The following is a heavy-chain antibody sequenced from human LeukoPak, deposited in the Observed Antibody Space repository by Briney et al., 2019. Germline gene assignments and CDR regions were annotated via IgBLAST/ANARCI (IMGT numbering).Heavy chain of an antibody. CDR2: MNPNSGNT. Sequence: ASVKVSCKASGYTFTSYDINWVRQATGQGLEWMGWMNPNSGNTGYAQKFQGRVTITRNTSISTAYMELSSLRSEDTAVYYCARGRYLTRRGRTIYYYYMDVWGKGTTVTVSS. J-gene: IGHJ6*03. CDR3: ARGRYLTRRGRTIYYYYMDV. D-gene: IGHD2-2*02. V-gene: IGHV1-8*03. CDR1: GYTFTSYD.